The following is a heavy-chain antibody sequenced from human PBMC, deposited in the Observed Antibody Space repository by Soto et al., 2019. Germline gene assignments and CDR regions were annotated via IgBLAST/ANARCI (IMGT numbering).Heavy chain of an antibody. D-gene: IGHD1-26*01. CDR3: ARDRGSYLIDY. CDR1: GFTFSSYA. CDR2: ISYDGSNK. Sequence: GGSLRLSCAASGFTFSSYAMHWVRQAPGKGLEWVAVISYDGSNKYYADSVKGRFTISRDNSKNTLYLQMNSLRAEDTAVYYCARDRGSYLIDYWGQGTLVTVSS. J-gene: IGHJ4*02. V-gene: IGHV3-30-3*01.